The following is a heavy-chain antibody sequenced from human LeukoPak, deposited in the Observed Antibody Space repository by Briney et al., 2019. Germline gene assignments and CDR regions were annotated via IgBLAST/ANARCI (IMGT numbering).Heavy chain of an antibody. Sequence: SETLSLTCAVYGGSFSGYSWSWIRQPPGKGLEWIGEINHSGSTSYIPSLKSRVTISLDTSKNQFSLKLSSVTAADTAVYYCARGRPITMVRGVTKYNWFDPWGQGTLVIVSS. CDR3: ARGRPITMVRGVTKYNWFDP. CDR2: INHSGST. J-gene: IGHJ5*02. D-gene: IGHD3-10*01. V-gene: IGHV4-34*01. CDR1: GGSFSGYS.